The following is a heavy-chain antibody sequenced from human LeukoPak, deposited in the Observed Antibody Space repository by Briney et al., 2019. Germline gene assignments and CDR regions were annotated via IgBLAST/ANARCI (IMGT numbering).Heavy chain of an antibody. D-gene: IGHD3-3*01. J-gene: IGHJ5*02. V-gene: IGHV4-34*01. Sequence: SETLSLTCAVYGGSFSGYYWSWIRQPPGKGLEWIGEINHSGSTNYNPSLKSRVTISVDTSKKQFSLKLSSVTAADTAVYYCARGKNYDFWSGYYSRVWFDPWGQGTLVTVSS. CDR2: INHSGST. CDR3: ARGKNYDFWSGYYSRVWFDP. CDR1: GGSFSGYY.